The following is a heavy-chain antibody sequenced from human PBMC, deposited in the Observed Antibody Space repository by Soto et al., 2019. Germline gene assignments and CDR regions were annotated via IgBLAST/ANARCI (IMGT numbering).Heavy chain of an antibody. J-gene: IGHJ4*02. Sequence: ESLSLTCTVSGGSISSYYGSWIRQPPGKGLEWIGYIYYSGSTNYNPSLKSRVTISVDTSKNQFSLKLSSVTAADTAVYYCARGSSSWNLSGWSYFDYWGQGTLVTVSS. CDR2: IYYSGST. D-gene: IGHD6-13*01. CDR3: ARGSSSWNLSGWSYFDY. V-gene: IGHV4-59*01. CDR1: GGSISSYY.